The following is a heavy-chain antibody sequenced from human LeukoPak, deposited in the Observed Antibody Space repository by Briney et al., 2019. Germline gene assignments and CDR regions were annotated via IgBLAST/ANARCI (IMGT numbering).Heavy chain of an antibody. V-gene: IGHV4-31*03. D-gene: IGHD4-11*01. CDR1: GGSISSGGYY. J-gene: IGHJ6*02. CDR3: ARLPRAWTTSKNYYYGMDV. CDR2: IYYSGST. Sequence: SETLSLTCTVSGGSISSGGYYWNWIRHHLGTGLEWIGYIYYSGSTYYNPSLKSRVTISVDTSKNQFSLKLSSVTAADTAVHYCARLPRAWTTSKNYYYGMDVWGQGTTVTVSS.